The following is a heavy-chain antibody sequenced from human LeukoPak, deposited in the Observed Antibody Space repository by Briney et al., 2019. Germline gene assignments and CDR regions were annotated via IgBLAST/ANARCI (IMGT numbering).Heavy chain of an antibody. V-gene: IGHV3-23*01. CDR2: INGRGGST. J-gene: IGHJ4*02. CDR1: GFTFDDYG. CDR3: AKGPIVAQDY. Sequence: PGGSLRLSCAASGFTFDDYGMSWVRQAPGKGLEWVSSINGRGGSTYYADSVKGRLTISRDNSKNTLYLQMNSLRAEDTAVYYCAKGPIVAQDYWGQGTLVTVSS. D-gene: IGHD5-12*01.